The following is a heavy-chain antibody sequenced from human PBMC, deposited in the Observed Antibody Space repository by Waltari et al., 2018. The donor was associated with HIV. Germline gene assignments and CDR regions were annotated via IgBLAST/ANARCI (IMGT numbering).Heavy chain of an antibody. CDR2: INPISGST. Sequence: QVQLVQSGAELKKPGASVEFSCRAPGYSFTASYVTLVRQAPGQGLQWMGRINPISGSTNIPLTFQGRITMTRDTSSGAVFMELRGLKFNDTALYYCARGESVSVSKIPPGYRFDFWGQGTLITVSS. J-gene: IGHJ4*02. V-gene: IGHV1-2*06. CDR1: GYSFTASY. D-gene: IGHD2-15*01. CDR3: ARGESVSVSKIPPGYRFDF.